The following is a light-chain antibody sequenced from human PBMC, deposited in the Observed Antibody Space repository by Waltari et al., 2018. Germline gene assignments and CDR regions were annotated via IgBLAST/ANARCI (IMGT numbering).Light chain of an antibody. CDR1: SSNIGSNY. J-gene: IGLJ2*01. CDR3: TGWDDSLNGVV. V-gene: IGLV1-44*01. CDR2: SIN. Sequence: QSVLTQPPSASGTPGPRVTSTCSGSSSNIGSNYGNWDQQLPGTAPKLLIYSINQRPPGVPDRFAGSKSGTSASLAISGLQSEDEADYYGTGWDDSLNGVVFGGGTKLTVL.